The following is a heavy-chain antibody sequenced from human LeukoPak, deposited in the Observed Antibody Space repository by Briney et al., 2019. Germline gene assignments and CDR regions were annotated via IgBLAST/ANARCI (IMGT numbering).Heavy chain of an antibody. D-gene: IGHD2-2*01. CDR1: GGSITSSNYF. CDR3: ARDSCSSTSCRRKFDN. V-gene: IGHV4-39*07. CDR2: IYYSGST. Sequence: SETLSLTCTVSGGSITSSNYFWGWIRQSPGKGLEWIGSIYYSGSTYYNPSLKSRVTISVETSKIQFSLKLSSVSAADSAVYYCARDSCSSTSCRRKFDNWGQGTLVTVSS. J-gene: IGHJ4*02.